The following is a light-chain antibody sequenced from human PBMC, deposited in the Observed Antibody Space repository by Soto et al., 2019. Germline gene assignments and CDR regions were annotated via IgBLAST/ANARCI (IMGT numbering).Light chain of an antibody. CDR2: VAS. J-gene: IGKJ2*03. CDR3: QHYNNWPPYS. CDR1: QDVSTN. V-gene: IGKV3-15*01. Sequence: ETVMTQSPDTLSVSPGESATLSCRASQDVSTNLAWFHQKPGQTPRLVLYVASKRATGIPARFSGSGSGRHFTLTISSLQSEDFGVYYCQHYNNWPPYSFGQGTKVEIK.